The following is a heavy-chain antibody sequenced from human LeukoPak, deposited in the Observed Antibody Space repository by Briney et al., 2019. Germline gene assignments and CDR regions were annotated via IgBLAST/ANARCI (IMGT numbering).Heavy chain of an antibody. CDR2: IYHSGST. CDR3: ARESILTGYYLGGLNFDY. J-gene: IGHJ4*02. Sequence: SETLSLTCTVSGYSISSGYYWGWIRQPPGKGLEWIGSIYHSGSTNYNPSLKSRVTMSVDTSKNQFSLKLSSVTAADTAVYYCARESILTGYYLGGLNFDYWGQGTLVTVSS. V-gene: IGHV4-38-2*02. D-gene: IGHD3-9*01. CDR1: GYSISSGYY.